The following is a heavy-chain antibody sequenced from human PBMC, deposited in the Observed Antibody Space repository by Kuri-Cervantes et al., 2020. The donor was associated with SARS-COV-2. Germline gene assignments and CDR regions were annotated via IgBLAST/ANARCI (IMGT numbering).Heavy chain of an antibody. J-gene: IGHJ5*02. CDR2: INSDGSST. CDR3: ARGARDIVVVPAAKDWFDP. Sequence: LSLTCAASGFTFRSYWMHWVRQAPGKGLVWVSRINSDGSSTSYADSVKGRFTISRDNAKNTLYLQMNSLRAEDTAVYYCARGARDIVVVPAAKDWFDPWGQGTLVTVSS. CDR1: GFTFRSYW. V-gene: IGHV3-74*01. D-gene: IGHD2-2*01.